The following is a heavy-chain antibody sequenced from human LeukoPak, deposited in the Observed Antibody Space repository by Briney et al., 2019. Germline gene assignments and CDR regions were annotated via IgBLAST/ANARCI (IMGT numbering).Heavy chain of an antibody. J-gene: IGHJ4*02. V-gene: IGHV3-74*01. Sequence: GGSLRLSCAASGFTFSSYWMHWVRQAPGKGLVWVSRINSDGSSTSYADSVKGRFTISRDNAKNSLYLQMNSLRAEDTAVYYCARDRSAAAGTENRDYWGQGTLVTVSS. CDR1: GFTFSSYW. CDR3: ARDRSAAAGTENRDY. CDR2: INSDGSST. D-gene: IGHD6-13*01.